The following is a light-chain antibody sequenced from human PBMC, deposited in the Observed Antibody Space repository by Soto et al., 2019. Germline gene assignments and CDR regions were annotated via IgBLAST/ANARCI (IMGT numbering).Light chain of an antibody. CDR1: QSVNSD. Sequence: EVLMTQSPATLSVSPGERATLSCRASQSVNSDLAWYQQKPGQAPRLLIYDASTRATGIPARFSGSGSGTQFTLTISSLQSEDFAVYYCQKYSYWPPWTFGQGTKVEIK. J-gene: IGKJ1*01. CDR2: DAS. CDR3: QKYSYWPPWT. V-gene: IGKV3-15*01.